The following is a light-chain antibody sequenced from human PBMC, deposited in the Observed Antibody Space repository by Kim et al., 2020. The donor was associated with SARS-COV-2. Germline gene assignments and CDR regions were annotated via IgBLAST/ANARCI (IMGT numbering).Light chain of an antibody. Sequence: SVTFSCTGTSRDVGGYNSVSWDQQHPVKAPKPMIYDVSKRPSGLPDRFSGSKSGNTASLTISGLQAEEEAYYYCCSYAGSYTSHVVFGGGTKLTVL. J-gene: IGLJ2*01. CDR1: SRDVGGYNS. CDR3: CSYAGSYTSHVV. CDR2: DVS. V-gene: IGLV2-11*01.